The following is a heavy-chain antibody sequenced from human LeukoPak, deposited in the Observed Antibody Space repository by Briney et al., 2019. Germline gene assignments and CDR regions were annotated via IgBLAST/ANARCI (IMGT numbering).Heavy chain of an antibody. CDR1: GSRFTTYW. CDR3: ARLGPVTKDHYCDY. Sequence: GGSLRPSCAASGSRFTTYWMGWVRHAPRNWLEWVANINQDERSQYYVDAVRGRFTISRDNAKNSLKLQMNSLRGEDTAVYFCARLGPVTKDHYCDYWGQGTLVTVSS. D-gene: IGHD4-17*01. J-gene: IGHJ4*02. CDR2: INQDERSQ. V-gene: IGHV3-7*01.